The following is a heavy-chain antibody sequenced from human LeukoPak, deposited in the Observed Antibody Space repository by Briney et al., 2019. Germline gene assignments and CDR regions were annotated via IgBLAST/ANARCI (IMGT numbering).Heavy chain of an antibody. Sequence: SETLSLTCTVSRGSIISSSYYWGWIRQPPGTGLEWIGSIYYSGSTSDSPSLKSRLTISVDMSKNQFSLKLSSVTAADTAVYYCARGRIVPLSYGMDVWGQGTTVTVSS. CDR1: RGSIISSSYY. CDR3: ARGRIVPLSYGMDV. CDR2: IYYSGST. J-gene: IGHJ6*02. D-gene: IGHD2-8*01. V-gene: IGHV4-39*01.